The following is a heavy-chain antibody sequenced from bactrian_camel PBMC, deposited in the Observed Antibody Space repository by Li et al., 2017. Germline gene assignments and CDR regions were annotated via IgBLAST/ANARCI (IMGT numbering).Heavy chain of an antibody. CDR2: ITTGTGNT. CDR1: GSIYYDNC. V-gene: IGHV3S53*01. J-gene: IGHJ4*01. Sequence: HVQLVESGGGSVQAGGSRRLSCTPSGSIYYDNCMGWIRQAPGMEREAVATITTGTGNTDYADSVKGRFTISQDGAENTVYLQMNGLKPEDTAMYYCAASRLGSTINWRQERRYGYWGQGTQVTVS. CDR3: AASRLGSTINWRQERRYGY. D-gene: IGHD4*01.